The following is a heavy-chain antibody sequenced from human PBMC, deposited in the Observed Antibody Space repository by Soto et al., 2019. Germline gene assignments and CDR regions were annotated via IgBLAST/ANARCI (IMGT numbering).Heavy chain of an antibody. J-gene: IGHJ6*02. V-gene: IGHV1-69*12. Sequence: QVQRVQSGAEVKKPGSSVKVSCKASGGTFSSYAISWVRQAPGQGLEWMGGIIPIFGTADYAQKFQGRVTITAGESTSTAYMELSSLRSEDTAVYYCAVTMTNYYYYGMDVWGQGTTVTVSS. CDR1: GGTFSSYA. CDR2: IIPIFGTA. D-gene: IGHD3-22*01. CDR3: AVTMTNYYYYGMDV.